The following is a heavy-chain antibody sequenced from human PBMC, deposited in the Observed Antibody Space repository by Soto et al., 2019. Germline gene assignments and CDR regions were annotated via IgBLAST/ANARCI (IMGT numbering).Heavy chain of an antibody. D-gene: IGHD3-3*01. CDR3: ATDSNYDVSNSF. CDR2: ILPVSAPP. Sequence: ASVKVSCKASGGTLNNYAINWVRQAPGEGLEGMGGILPVSAPPDYAQKFQGRDSITADNSTSTVYMQPSRLQSDDTAVYFCATDSNYDVSNSFWGQGTLVTVSS. CDR1: GGTLNNYA. J-gene: IGHJ4*02. V-gene: IGHV1-69*06.